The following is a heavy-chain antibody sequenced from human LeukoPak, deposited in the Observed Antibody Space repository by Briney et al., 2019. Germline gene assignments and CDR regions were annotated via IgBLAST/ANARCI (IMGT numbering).Heavy chain of an antibody. J-gene: IGHJ4*02. D-gene: IGHD3-22*01. Sequence: GALRLSCAASGFTFSSYAMSWVRQAPGKGLEWVSTISGSGGSTYYADSVKGRFTISRDNSKNTLYLQMNSLRAEDTAVYHCAKDSAFDSSGYYYRGSNFDYWSQGTLVTVSS. CDR1: GFTFSSYA. CDR3: AKDSAFDSSGYYYRGSNFDY. V-gene: IGHV3-23*01. CDR2: ISGSGGST.